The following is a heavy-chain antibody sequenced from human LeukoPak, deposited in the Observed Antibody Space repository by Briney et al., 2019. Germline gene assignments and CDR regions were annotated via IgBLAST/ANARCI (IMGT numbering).Heavy chain of an antibody. D-gene: IGHD6-13*01. J-gene: IGHJ4*02. CDR1: GYTFTSYA. CDR2: INAGNGNT. Sequence: ASVKVSCKASGYTFTSYAMHWVRQAPGQRLEWMGWINAGNGNTKYSQKFQGRVTITRDTSASTAYMELSSLRSEDTAVYYCARPPAAGTYYFDYWGQGTLVTVSS. V-gene: IGHV1-3*01. CDR3: ARPPAAGTYYFDY.